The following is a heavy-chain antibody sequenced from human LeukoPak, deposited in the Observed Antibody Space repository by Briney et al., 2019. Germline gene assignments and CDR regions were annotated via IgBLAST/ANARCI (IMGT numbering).Heavy chain of an antibody. D-gene: IGHD2-21*01. J-gene: IGHJ5*02. V-gene: IGHV3-74*01. CDR3: ARDHGQSLAFNWFDP. Sequence: QAGGSLRLSCAASGFTFSSYWMHWVRQAPGKGLVWVSRINSDGSTTSYADSEKGRFTISRDNAKNTLYLQMNSLRAEDTAVYYCARDHGQSLAFNWFDPWGQGTLVTVSS. CDR1: GFTFSSYW. CDR2: INSDGSTT.